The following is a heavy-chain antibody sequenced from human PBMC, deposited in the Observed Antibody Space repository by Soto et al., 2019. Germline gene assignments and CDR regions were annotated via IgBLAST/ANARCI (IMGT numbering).Heavy chain of an antibody. J-gene: IGHJ4*02. D-gene: IGHD5-18*01. CDR2: INAGNGNT. Sequence: GASVKVSCKASGYTFTSYAMHWVRQAPGQRLEWMGWINAGNGNTKYSQKFQGRVTITRDTSASTAYMELSSLRSEDTAVYYCARSLPGYPRFDYWGQGTLVTVSS. V-gene: IGHV1-3*01. CDR1: GYTFTSYA. CDR3: ARSLPGYPRFDY.